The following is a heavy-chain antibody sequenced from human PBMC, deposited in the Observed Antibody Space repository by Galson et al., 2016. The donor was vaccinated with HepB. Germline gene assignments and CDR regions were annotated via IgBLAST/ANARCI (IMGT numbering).Heavy chain of an antibody. Sequence: SLRLSCAGSGFTFSAYSMSWVRQAPGKGLEWVSSINSNSDHTYYAESLKGRFTISRDNAKNSLFLQMNSLRAEDTALYYCAGAPTAGNFEYLQHWGRGTLVTVSS. J-gene: IGHJ1*01. CDR3: AGAPTAGNFEYLQH. D-gene: IGHD6-13*01. CDR2: INSNSDHT. CDR1: GFTFSAYS. V-gene: IGHV3-21*01.